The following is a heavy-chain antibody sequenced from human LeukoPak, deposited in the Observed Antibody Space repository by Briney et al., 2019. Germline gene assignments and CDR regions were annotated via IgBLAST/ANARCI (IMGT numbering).Heavy chain of an antibody. CDR2: IIPIFGTA. CDR3: ARARRLVGATPYYYYYYMDV. V-gene: IGHV1-69*13. D-gene: IGHD1-26*01. CDR1: GGTFSSYA. J-gene: IGHJ6*03. Sequence: SVKVSCKASGGTFSSYAISWVRQAPGQGLEWMGGIIPIFGTANYAQKFQGRVTITADESTSTAYMELSSLRSEDTAVYYCARARRLVGATPYYYYYYMDVWGKGTTVTISS.